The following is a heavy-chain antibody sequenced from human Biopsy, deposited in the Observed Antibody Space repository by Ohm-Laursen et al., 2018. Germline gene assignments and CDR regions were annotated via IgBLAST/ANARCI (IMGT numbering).Heavy chain of an antibody. CDR2: IYNTGST. Sequence: PGTLSLTCTVSGSFISTYYWNWIRQPAGKALEWIGRIYNTGSTNYNPSPQSRVTMSVDTSKNQFSLKMSSVTAADTAVYYCARDLPYYENSGYGAFDMWGQGTMVTVSS. CDR1: GSFISTYY. CDR3: ARDLPYYENSGYGAFDM. J-gene: IGHJ3*02. V-gene: IGHV4-4*07. D-gene: IGHD3-22*01.